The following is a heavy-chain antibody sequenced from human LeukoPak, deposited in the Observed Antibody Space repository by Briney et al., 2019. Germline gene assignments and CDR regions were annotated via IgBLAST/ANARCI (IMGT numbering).Heavy chain of an antibody. Sequence: PGGSLRLSCAASGFTFSSYGMHWVRQAPGKGLEWVAVIWYDGSNKYYADSVKGRFTISRDNSKNTLYLQMNSLRAEDTAVYYCAKDSKESGFDYWGQGTLATVSS. D-gene: IGHD3-10*01. V-gene: IGHV3-33*06. J-gene: IGHJ4*02. CDR1: GFTFSSYG. CDR2: IWYDGSNK. CDR3: AKDSKESGFDY.